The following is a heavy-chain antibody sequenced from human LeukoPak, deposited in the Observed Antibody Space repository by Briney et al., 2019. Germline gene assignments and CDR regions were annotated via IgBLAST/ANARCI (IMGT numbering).Heavy chain of an antibody. CDR2: ICGSGGST. J-gene: IGHJ6*03. CDR3: ARGGRKNYYYYYMDV. V-gene: IGHV3-23*01. CDR1: GFTFINYS. Sequence: GSLRRSCSASGFTFINYSMSWVRQAPGEGLEWVSAICGSGGSTYYADSVKGRFTISRDNSKNTLYLQMNSLRAEDTAVYYCARGGRKNYYYYYMDVWGKGTTVTVSS.